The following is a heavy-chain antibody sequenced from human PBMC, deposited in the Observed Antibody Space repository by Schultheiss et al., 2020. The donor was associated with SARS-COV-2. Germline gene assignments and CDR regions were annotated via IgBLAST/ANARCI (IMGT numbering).Heavy chain of an antibody. V-gene: IGHV3-53*01. Sequence: GGSLRLSCAASGFTVSSNYMSWVRQAPGKGLEWVSVIYSGGSTYYADSVKGRFTISRDNSKNTLYLQMNSLRAEDTAVYYCARVVVPAAILGNFLWFGERKLYYGMDVWGQGTTVTVSS. CDR1: GFTVSSNY. CDR3: ARVVVPAAILGNFLWFGERKLYYGMDV. J-gene: IGHJ6*02. CDR2: IYSGGST. D-gene: IGHD2-2*01.